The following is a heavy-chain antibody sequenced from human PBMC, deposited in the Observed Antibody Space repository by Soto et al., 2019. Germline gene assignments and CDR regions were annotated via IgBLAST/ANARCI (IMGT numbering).Heavy chain of an antibody. CDR1: GYTFTSYG. V-gene: IGHV1-18*01. D-gene: IGHD6-13*01. Sequence: GASVKVSCKASGYTFTSYGISWVRQAPGQGLEWMGWISAYNGNTNYAQKLQGRVTMTTDTSTSTAYMELRSLRSDDTAVYYCARDHYSSSWYEKYYYYYYGMDVWGQGTTVTVSS. CDR2: ISAYNGNT. J-gene: IGHJ6*02. CDR3: ARDHYSSSWYEKYYYYYYGMDV.